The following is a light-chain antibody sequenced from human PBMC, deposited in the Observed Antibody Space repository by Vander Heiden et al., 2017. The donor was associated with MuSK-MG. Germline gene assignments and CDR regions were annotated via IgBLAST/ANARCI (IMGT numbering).Light chain of an antibody. CDR3: QQSYSTPWT. V-gene: IGKV1-39*01. J-gene: IGKJ1*01. Sequence: DIQMTQSPSSLSASVGDRVTITFRARQSISSDLNGYQQKPGKAPKLLSYAASSLQSGVPSRFSGSGSGTDFTLTISSLQPEDFATYYCQQSYSTPWTFGQGTKVEIK. CDR2: AAS. CDR1: QSISSD.